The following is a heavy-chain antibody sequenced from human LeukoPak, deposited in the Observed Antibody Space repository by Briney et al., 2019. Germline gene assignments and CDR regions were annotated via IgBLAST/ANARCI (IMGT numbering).Heavy chain of an antibody. D-gene: IGHD3-16*01. V-gene: IGHV3-30*04. J-gene: IGHJ4*02. Sequence: PGRSLRLSCAASGFSFSSYAMYWARQAPGKGLEWVAVISYDGSNKYYADSVKGRFTISRDNAKNTLYLQMNSLRAEDTAVYYYARDPGVGELHAEFLYWGQGTLVTVSS. CDR3: ARDPGVGELHAEFLY. CDR1: GFSFSSYA. CDR2: ISYDGSNK.